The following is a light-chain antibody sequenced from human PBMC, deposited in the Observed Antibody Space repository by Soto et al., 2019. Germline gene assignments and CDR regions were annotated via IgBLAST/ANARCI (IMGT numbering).Light chain of an antibody. Sequence: EIVLTQSPATLSLYPGESATLSCRASRSVSNYLAWYQQKPGQAPRLLIYGASSRATGIPDRFSGSGSGTDFTLTISRLEPEDFAVYYCQQYGSSPPITFGQGTRLEI. V-gene: IGKV3-20*01. CDR1: RSVSNY. CDR2: GAS. J-gene: IGKJ5*01. CDR3: QQYGSSPPIT.